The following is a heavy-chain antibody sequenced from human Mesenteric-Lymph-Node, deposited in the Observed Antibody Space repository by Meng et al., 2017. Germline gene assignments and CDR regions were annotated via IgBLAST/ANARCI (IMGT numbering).Heavy chain of an antibody. J-gene: IGHJ5*02. CDR3: ARPYGDYFWFDP. CDR2: IIPIFGTA. D-gene: IGHD4-17*01. Sequence: SVKVSCKASGGTFSSYTISWVRQAPGQGLEWMGGIIPIFGTANYAQKFQGRVTITADKSTSTAYMELSSLRSEDTAVYYCARPYGDYFWFDPWGQGTLVTVSS. V-gene: IGHV1-69*06. CDR1: GGTFSSYT.